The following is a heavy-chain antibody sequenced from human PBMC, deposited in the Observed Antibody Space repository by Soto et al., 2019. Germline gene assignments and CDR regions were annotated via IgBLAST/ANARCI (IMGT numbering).Heavy chain of an antibody. V-gene: IGHV3-21*01. D-gene: IGHD3-22*01. CDR3: ARERWARFDYYDSSGYYFDY. CDR2: ISSSSSYI. J-gene: IGHJ4*02. Sequence: PGGSLRLSCAASGFTFSNYWMHWVRQAPGKGLEWVSSISSSSSYIYYADSVKGRFTISRDNAKNTLYLQMNSLRAEDTAVYYCARERWARFDYYDSSGYYFDYWGQGTLVTVSS. CDR1: GFTFSNYW.